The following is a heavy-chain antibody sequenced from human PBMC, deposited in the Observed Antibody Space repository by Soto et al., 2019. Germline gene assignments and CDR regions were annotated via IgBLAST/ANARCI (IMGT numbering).Heavy chain of an antibody. D-gene: IGHD3-22*01. CDR1: GYTFTSYG. J-gene: IGHJ6*02. CDR2: ISAYNGNT. Sequence: GASVKVSCKASGYTFTSYGISWVRQAPGQGLEWMGWISAYNGNTNYAQKLQGRVTMTTDTSTSTAYMELRSLRSDDTAVYYCARDTRQITMIVVVMGGMDVWGQGTTVTVSS. V-gene: IGHV1-18*01. CDR3: ARDTRQITMIVVVMGGMDV.